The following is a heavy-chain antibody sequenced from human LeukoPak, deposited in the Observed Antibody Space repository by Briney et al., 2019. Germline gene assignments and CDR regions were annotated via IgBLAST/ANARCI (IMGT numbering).Heavy chain of an antibody. CDR3: ARDLEVATTATYGGNLQGAFDI. Sequence: ASVKVSCKASGYTFTGYYMHWVRQAPGQGLEWMGLINPNSGGTNYAQKFQGWVTMTRDTSISTAYMELSRLRSDDTAVYYCARDLEVATTATYGGNLQGAFDIWGQGTMVTVSS. D-gene: IGHD4-23*01. CDR1: GYTFTGYY. J-gene: IGHJ3*02. CDR2: INPNSGGT. V-gene: IGHV1-2*04.